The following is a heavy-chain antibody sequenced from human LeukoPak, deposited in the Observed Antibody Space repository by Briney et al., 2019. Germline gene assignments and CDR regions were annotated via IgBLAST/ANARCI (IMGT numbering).Heavy chain of an antibody. Sequence: SSETLSLTCAVYGGSFSGYYWGWIRQPPGKGLEWIGEINHSGSTNYNPSLKSRVTMSVDTSKNQFSLKLSSVTAADTAVYYCARLGVRVPAAVDYWGQGTLVTVSS. J-gene: IGHJ4*02. V-gene: IGHV4-34*01. D-gene: IGHD2-2*01. CDR3: ARLGVRVPAAVDY. CDR1: GGSFSGYY. CDR2: INHSGST.